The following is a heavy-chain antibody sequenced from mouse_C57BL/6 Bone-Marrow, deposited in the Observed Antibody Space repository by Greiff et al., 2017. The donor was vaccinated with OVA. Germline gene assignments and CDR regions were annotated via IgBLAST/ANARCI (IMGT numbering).Heavy chain of an antibody. Sequence: EVQLMASGGGLVQPGGSLKLSCAASGFTFSDYGMAWVRQAPRKGPEWVAFISNLAYSNYYADTVTGRFTIARENAKNTLYLEMSSLRSEDTAMYYCARYYEGLYAMDYWGQGTSVTVSS. D-gene: IGHD2-4*01. J-gene: IGHJ4*01. CDR2: ISNLAYSN. CDR3: ARYYEGLYAMDY. V-gene: IGHV5-15*01. CDR1: GFTFSDYG.